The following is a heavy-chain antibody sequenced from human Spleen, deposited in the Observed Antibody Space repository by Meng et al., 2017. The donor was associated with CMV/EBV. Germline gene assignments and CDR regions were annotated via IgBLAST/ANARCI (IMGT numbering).Heavy chain of an antibody. V-gene: IGHV4-61*01. CDR2: IYYSGST. Sequence: SETLSLTCTVSGGSMRSDSYYWSWIRQPPGKGLEWIGYIYYSGSTNHNPSLRSRVTMSVDTSKNQFSLKLTSVTAADTAVYYCARIFRFLEYFDYWGQGTLVTVSS. CDR1: GGSMRSDSYY. J-gene: IGHJ4*02. D-gene: IGHD3-3*01. CDR3: ARIFRFLEYFDY.